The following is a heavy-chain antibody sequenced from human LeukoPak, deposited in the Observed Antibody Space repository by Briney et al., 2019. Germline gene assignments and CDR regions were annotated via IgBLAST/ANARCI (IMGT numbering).Heavy chain of an antibody. CDR3: ARDRYYDILTGTNHLDY. CDR2: IKADGSEK. Sequence: GGSLRLSCATSGFTFSSYWMSWVRQAPGKGLERVASIKADGSEKYYVDSVRGRFTISRDNVKNSLYLQMNSLRAEDTAVYYRARDRYYDILTGTNHLDYWGQGTLVTVSS. D-gene: IGHD3-9*01. CDR1: GFTFSSYW. V-gene: IGHV3-7*01. J-gene: IGHJ4*02.